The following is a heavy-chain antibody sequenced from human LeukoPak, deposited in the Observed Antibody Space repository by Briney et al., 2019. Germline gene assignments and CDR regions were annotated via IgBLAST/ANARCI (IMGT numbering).Heavy chain of an antibody. CDR3: ARDGAGGSWQEMGYWFDP. Sequence: AASVKVSCKVSGYTLTELSMHWVRQAPGKGLEWMGGFDPEDGETIYAQKFQGRVTITADESTSTAYMELSSLRSEDTAVYYCARDGAGGSWQEMGYWFDPWGQGTLVTVSS. CDR1: GYTLTELS. V-gene: IGHV1-24*01. J-gene: IGHJ5*02. CDR2: FDPEDGET. D-gene: IGHD1-26*01.